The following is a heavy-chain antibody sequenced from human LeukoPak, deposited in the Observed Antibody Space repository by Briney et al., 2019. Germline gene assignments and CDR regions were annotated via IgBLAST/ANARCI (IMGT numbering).Heavy chain of an antibody. Sequence: PGRSLRLSCAASGFTFDDYAMPWVRQAPGKGLEWVSGISWNSGSIGYADSVKGRFTISRDNAKNSLYLQMNSLRAEDTALYYCAKDRYCSGGSCYQFDYWGQGTLVTVSS. V-gene: IGHV3-9*01. J-gene: IGHJ4*02. CDR3: AKDRYCSGGSCYQFDY. CDR1: GFTFDDYA. D-gene: IGHD2-15*01. CDR2: ISWNSGSI.